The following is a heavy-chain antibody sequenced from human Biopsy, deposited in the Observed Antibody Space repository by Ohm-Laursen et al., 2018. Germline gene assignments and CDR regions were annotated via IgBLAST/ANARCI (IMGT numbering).Heavy chain of an antibody. CDR3: ARVLLPAAAVHYGMDV. D-gene: IGHD2-2*01. CDR1: GLTFSRYS. CDR2: INSSSNFI. J-gene: IGHJ6*02. Sequence: SLRLSCAAPGLTFSRYSMHWVRQAPGKGLEWVSSINSSSNFIYYGDSVKGRFTISRDNAKNSLYLQMNSLRAEDTAVYYCARVLLPAAAVHYGMDVWGQGTTVTVSS. V-gene: IGHV3-21*01.